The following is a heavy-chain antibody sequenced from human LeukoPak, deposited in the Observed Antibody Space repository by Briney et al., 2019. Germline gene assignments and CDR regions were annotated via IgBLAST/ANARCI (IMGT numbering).Heavy chain of an antibody. CDR2: ISSSSTYI. D-gene: IGHD1-14*01. CDR3: VRENHGSFDY. J-gene: IGHJ4*02. V-gene: IGHV3-21*01. Sequence: PGGSLRLSCAASGFSFSSYYVDWVRQAPGKGLEWVSCISSSSTYIYYADSVRGRFVISRDNAKNSLYLQMNSLRAEDTAVYYCVRENHGSFDYWGQGSLVTVCS. CDR1: GFSFSSYY.